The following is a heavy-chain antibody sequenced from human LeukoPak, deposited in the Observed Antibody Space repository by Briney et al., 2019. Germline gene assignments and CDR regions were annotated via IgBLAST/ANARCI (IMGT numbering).Heavy chain of an antibody. CDR2: ISAYNGNT. CDR3: AREANCTNGVCYTGEHWFDP. CDR1: GYTFTSYG. J-gene: IGHJ5*02. Sequence: ASVKVSCKASGYTFTSYGISRVRQAPGQGLEWMGWISAYNGNTNYAQKLQGRVTMTTDTSTSTAYMELRSLRSDDTAVYYCAREANCTNGVCYTGEHWFDPWGQGTLVTVSS. V-gene: IGHV1-18*01. D-gene: IGHD2-8*01.